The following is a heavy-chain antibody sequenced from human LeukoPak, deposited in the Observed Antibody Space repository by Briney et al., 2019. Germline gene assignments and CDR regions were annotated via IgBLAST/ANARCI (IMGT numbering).Heavy chain of an antibody. CDR2: IYYSGST. CDR3: ARQSETRGWTFAY. CDR1: GGSISSYY. J-gene: IGHJ4*02. D-gene: IGHD6-19*01. V-gene: IGHV4-59*08. Sequence: TSETLSLTCTVSGGSISSYYWSWIRQPPGKGLEWIGYIYYSGSTNYNPSLKSRVTISVDTSKNQFSLKLTSVTAADTAVYYCARQSETRGWTFAYWGQGALVTVSS.